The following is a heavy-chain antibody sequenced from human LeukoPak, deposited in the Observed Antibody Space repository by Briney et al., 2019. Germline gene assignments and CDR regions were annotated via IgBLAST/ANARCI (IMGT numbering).Heavy chain of an antibody. V-gene: IGHV3-23*01. Sequence: GGSLRLSCAASGLTFSSYAMSWVRQAPGKGLEWVSSITGSCAETNSADAGKGRFTISRDNSKNTLYLQMNTLRAEDTAVYYCAKGPHIRTMWLFDSWGQGSLVTVSS. D-gene: IGHD1-14*01. CDR3: AKGPHIRTMWLFDS. J-gene: IGHJ4*02. CDR2: ITGSCAET. CDR1: GLTFSSYA.